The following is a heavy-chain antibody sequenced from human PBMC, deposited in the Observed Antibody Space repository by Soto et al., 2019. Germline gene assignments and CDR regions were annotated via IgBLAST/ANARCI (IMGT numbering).Heavy chain of an antibody. CDR2: MNPNSGNT. CDR3: ARDSMPHDSSSWPLAFDP. CDR1: GYTFTSYD. V-gene: IGHV1-8*01. Sequence: ASVKVSCKASGYTFTSYDINWVRQATGQGLEWMGWMNPNSGNTGYAQKFQGRVTMTRDTSTSTAYMELRSLRSDDTAVYYCARDSMPHDSSSWPLAFDPWGQGTLVTVSS. D-gene: IGHD6-13*01. J-gene: IGHJ5*02.